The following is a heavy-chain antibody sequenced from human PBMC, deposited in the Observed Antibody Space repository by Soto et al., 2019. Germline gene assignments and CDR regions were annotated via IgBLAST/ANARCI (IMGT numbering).Heavy chain of an antibody. V-gene: IGHV1-18*04. D-gene: IGHD3-10*01. CDR3: AREHYYGSGSLNYYGMDV. CDR1: GYTFTSYG. J-gene: IGHJ6*02. CDR2: ISAYNGNK. Sequence: GASVKVSCKASGYTFTSYGISWVRQAPGQGLEWMGWISAYNGNKNYAQKLQGRVTMTTDTSTSTAYMELRSLRSDDTAVYYCAREHYYGSGSLNYYGMDVWGQGTTVTVSS.